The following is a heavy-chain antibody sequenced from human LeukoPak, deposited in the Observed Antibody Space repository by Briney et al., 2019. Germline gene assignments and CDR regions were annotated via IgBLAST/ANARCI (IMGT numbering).Heavy chain of an antibody. V-gene: IGHV3-66*01. Sequence: GGSLRLSCAAYGFTVSSNYMSWVRQAPGKGLEWVSVIYSGGSTYYADSVKGRFTISRDNSKNTLYLQMNSLRAEDTAVYYCAREEHGGKDAFDIWGQGTMVTVSS. CDR1: GFTVSSNY. CDR3: AREEHGGKDAFDI. J-gene: IGHJ3*02. CDR2: IYSGGST. D-gene: IGHD4-23*01.